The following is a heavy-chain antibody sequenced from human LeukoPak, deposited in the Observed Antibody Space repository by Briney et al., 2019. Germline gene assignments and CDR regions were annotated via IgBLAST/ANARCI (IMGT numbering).Heavy chain of an antibody. V-gene: IGHV3-53*01. CDR2: IYSSGST. D-gene: IGHD6-13*01. CDR1: GFTVSSNY. Sequence: GGSLRLSCAASGFTVSSNYMSWVRQAPGKGLEWVSVIYSSGSTYYADSVKGRFTISRDNSKNTLYLQMNSLRAEDTAVYYCARDLIAAAGTRPGYYYGMDVWGQGTTVTVSS. CDR3: ARDLIAAAGTRPGYYYGMDV. J-gene: IGHJ6*02.